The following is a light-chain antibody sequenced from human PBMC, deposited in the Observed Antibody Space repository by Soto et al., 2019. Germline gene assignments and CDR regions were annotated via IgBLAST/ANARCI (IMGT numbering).Light chain of an antibody. CDR1: TSDIGSYNS. V-gene: IGLV2-11*01. J-gene: IGLJ1*01. Sequence: QSALTQPRSVSGSPGQSVTVSCTGTTSDIGSYNSVSWYQQHPYKAPQLIIYDVSKRPSGVPDRFSGSKSGSTASLSISGLQVEDEADYYCCSYAGSYTFVFGTGTKLTVL. CDR2: DVS. CDR3: CSYAGSYTFV.